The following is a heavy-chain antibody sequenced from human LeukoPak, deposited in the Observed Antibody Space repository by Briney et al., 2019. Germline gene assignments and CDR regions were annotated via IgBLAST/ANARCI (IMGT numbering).Heavy chain of an antibody. J-gene: IGHJ4*02. Sequence: GGSLRLSCAASGFTFDDYAMHWVRQAPGKGLEWVSGISWNSGSIGYADSVKGRFTISRDNAKNSLYLQMNSLRAEDTALYYCAKSNGYYDILTGYLPPVDWGQGTLVTVSS. D-gene: IGHD3-9*01. CDR1: GFTFDDYA. V-gene: IGHV3-9*01. CDR2: ISWNSGSI. CDR3: AKSNGYYDILTGYLPPVD.